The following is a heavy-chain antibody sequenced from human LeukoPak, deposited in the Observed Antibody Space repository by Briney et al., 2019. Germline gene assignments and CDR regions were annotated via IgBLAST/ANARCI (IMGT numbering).Heavy chain of an antibody. Sequence: GGSLRLSCAASGFSFSSYAMSWVRQAPGKGLEWVSAISGRGGSTYYADSVKGRFTISRDNSKNTLYLQMNSLRAEDTAVYYCAKNRGSGWPQFDYWGQGTLVTVSS. CDR1: GFSFSSYA. V-gene: IGHV3-23*01. CDR3: AKNRGSGWPQFDY. D-gene: IGHD6-19*01. J-gene: IGHJ4*02. CDR2: ISGRGGST.